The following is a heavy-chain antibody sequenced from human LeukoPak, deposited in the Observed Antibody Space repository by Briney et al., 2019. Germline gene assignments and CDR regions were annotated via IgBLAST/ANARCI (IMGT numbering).Heavy chain of an antibody. Sequence: GASVKVSCKASGGTFSSYAISWVRQAPGQGLEWMGGIIPIFGTANYAQKFQGRVTITADESTSTAYVELSSLRSEDTAVYYCARGSIVGATFDYFDYWGQGTLVTVSS. J-gene: IGHJ4*02. CDR1: GGTFSSYA. D-gene: IGHD1-26*01. CDR3: ARGSIVGATFDYFDY. CDR2: IIPIFGTA. V-gene: IGHV1-69*13.